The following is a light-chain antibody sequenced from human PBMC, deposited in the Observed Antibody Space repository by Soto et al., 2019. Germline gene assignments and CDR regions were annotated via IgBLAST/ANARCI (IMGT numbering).Light chain of an antibody. CDR3: QQHLDFPYT. J-gene: IGKJ4*01. CDR2: DAS. CDR1: QDIGNY. V-gene: IGKV1-33*01. Sequence: DIQMTQSPSSLSASVGDRVTISCQATQDIGNYLIWYQQKPGKAPNLLIYDASDLKTGVPSRFSGSGSGTDFAFTISSLQPEDVATYYCQQHLDFPYTFGGGTKVEI.